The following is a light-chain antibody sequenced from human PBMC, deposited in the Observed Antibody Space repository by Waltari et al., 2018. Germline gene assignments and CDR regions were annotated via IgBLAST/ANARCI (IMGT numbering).Light chain of an antibody. Sequence: QSALTQPASVSGSPGQSITISCTGTSSDVRAYNYVSWYQQKPGKAPQLIIYEVRDRPAVVPNRFPGSKSGYTAFLTISGLQAEDEADYYCSSYTTSRTWVFGGGTKLTVL. CDR1: SSDVRAYNY. CDR3: SSYTTSRTWV. V-gene: IGLV2-14*01. CDR2: EVR. J-gene: IGLJ3*02.